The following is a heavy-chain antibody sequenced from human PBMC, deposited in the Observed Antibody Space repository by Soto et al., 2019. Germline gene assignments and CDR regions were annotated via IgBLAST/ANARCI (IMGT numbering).Heavy chain of an antibody. J-gene: IGHJ6*03. CDR3: ARASGYPPDYYYYMDV. CDR1: GFTFTSSA. D-gene: IGHD3-3*01. Sequence: ASVKVSCKASGFTFTSSAVQWVRQARGQRLEWIGWIVVGSGNTNYAQKFQERVTITRDMSTSTAYMELSSLRAEDTAVYYCARASGYPPDYYYYMDVWGKGTTVTVSS. CDR2: IVVGSGNT. V-gene: IGHV1-58*01.